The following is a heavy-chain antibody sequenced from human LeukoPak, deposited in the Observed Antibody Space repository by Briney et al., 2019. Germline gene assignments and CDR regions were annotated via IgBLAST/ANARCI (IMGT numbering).Heavy chain of an antibody. CDR3: ARDGYFRGSSWYGGMDV. Sequence: PGRSLRLSCAASGFTFSSYAMHWVRQAPGKGLEWVAVISYGGSNKYYADSVKGRFTISRDNSKNTLYLQMNSLRAEDTAVYYCARDGYFRGSSWYGGMDVWGQGTTVTVSS. CDR2: ISYGGSNK. D-gene: IGHD6-13*01. CDR1: GFTFSSYA. V-gene: IGHV3-30*04. J-gene: IGHJ6*02.